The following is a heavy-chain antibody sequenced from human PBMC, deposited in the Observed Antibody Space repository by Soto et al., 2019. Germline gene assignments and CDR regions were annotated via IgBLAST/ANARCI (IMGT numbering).Heavy chain of an antibody. CDR1: DGSSNNYY. Sequence: QVQLQQWGAGLLKPSETLSLTCAVYDGSSNNYYWSWIRQPPGKGLEWIGEINHSGSTNYNASLKSRVTISEDTSKKQFSLELGFVTAADTAVYYCARGGLIRGVLYYWGQGTLVTVSS. CDR2: INHSGST. D-gene: IGHD3-10*01. V-gene: IGHV4-34*01. J-gene: IGHJ4*02. CDR3: ARGGLIRGVLYY.